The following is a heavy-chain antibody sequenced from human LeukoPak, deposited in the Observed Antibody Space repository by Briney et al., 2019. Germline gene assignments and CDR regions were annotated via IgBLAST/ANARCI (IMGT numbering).Heavy chain of an antibody. CDR2: ISWNSGSI. D-gene: IGHD1-14*01. V-gene: IGHV3-9*01. Sequence: GGSLRLSCAASGFTFDDYAMHWVRQAPGKGLEWVSGISWNSGSIGYADPVKGRFTISRDNAKNSLYLQMNSLRAEDTALYYCAKASDAAGRRGYFDYWGQGTLVTVSS. CDR1: GFTFDDYA. CDR3: AKASDAAGRRGYFDY. J-gene: IGHJ4*02.